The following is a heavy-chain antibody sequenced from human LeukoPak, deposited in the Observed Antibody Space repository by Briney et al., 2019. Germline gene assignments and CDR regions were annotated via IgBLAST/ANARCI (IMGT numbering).Heavy chain of an antibody. V-gene: IGHV1-18*01. J-gene: IGHJ5*02. D-gene: IGHD3-22*01. Sequence: GSSVKVSCKASGGTFSSYAISWVRQASGQGLEWMGWVSAYNGNTNYAQRFQGRVTMTTDTSTTTAYMELRSLRSDDTAVYYCARVDLAWSDTSGYYRDWFDPWGQGTLVTVSS. CDR1: GGTFSSYA. CDR2: VSAYNGNT. CDR3: ARVDLAWSDTSGYYRDWFDP.